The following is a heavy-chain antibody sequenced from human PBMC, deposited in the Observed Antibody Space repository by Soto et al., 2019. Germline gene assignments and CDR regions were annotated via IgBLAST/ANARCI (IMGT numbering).Heavy chain of an antibody. CDR2: IRDTGGST. CDR1: GFIFSNYD. J-gene: IGHJ4*02. Sequence: EVQLLESGGDLVQPGGSLRLSCAASGFIFSNYDMSWVRQAPGKGLEWVSAIRDTGGSTYSADSVKGRFTISRDNSKNTLYLQMNSLRVEDTAIYYCARRGDASGSYFDYWGQGTLVTVSS. V-gene: IGHV3-23*01. CDR3: ARRGDASGSYFDY. D-gene: IGHD3-10*01.